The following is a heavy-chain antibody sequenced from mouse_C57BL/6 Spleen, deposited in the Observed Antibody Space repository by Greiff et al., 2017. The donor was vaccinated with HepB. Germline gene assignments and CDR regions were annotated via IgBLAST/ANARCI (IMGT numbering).Heavy chain of an antibody. J-gene: IGHJ1*03. Sequence: QVQLKQSGAELVMPGASVKLSCKASGYTFTSYWMHWVKQRPGQGLEWIGEIDPSDSYTNYNQKFKGKSTLTVDKSSSTAYMQLSSLTSEDSAVYYCARLVVPYWYFDVWGTGTTVTVSS. D-gene: IGHD1-1*01. CDR3: ARLVVPYWYFDV. V-gene: IGHV1-69*01. CDR2: IDPSDSYT. CDR1: GYTFTSYW.